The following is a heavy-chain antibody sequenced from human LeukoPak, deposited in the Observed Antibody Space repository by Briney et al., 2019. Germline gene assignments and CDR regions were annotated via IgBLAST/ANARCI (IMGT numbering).Heavy chain of an antibody. J-gene: IGHJ4*02. CDR2: VSGYNGNT. CDR3: ARDIATVVHQD. CDR1: GYTFTSYG. V-gene: IGHV1-18*01. D-gene: IGHD2-15*01. Sequence: GASVKVSCKTSGYTFTSYGVSWVRQAPGHRLEWMGWVSGYNGNTNYVQKFQGRVTMTTDTSTTPAYMELRNLRSDDPTQYYCARDIATVVHQDWGQGTLVTVSS.